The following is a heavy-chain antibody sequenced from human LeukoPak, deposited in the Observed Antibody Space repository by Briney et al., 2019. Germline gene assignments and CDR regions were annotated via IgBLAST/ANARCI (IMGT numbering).Heavy chain of an antibody. CDR1: GGSISSSNW. CDR3: AGSSIVELSFGGIDY. D-gene: IGHD3-22*01. Sequence: SETLSLTCAVSGGSISSSNWWSWVRQPPGKGLEWIGEIYHSGSTNYNPSLKSRVTISVDKSKNQFSLKLSSVTAADTAVYYCAGSSIVELSFGGIDYWGQGTLVTVSS. J-gene: IGHJ4*02. V-gene: IGHV4-4*02. CDR2: IYHSGST.